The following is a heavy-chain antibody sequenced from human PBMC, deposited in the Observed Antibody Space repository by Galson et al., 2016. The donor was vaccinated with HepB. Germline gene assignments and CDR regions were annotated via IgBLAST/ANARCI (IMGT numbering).Heavy chain of an antibody. J-gene: IGHJ4*03. CDR3: AREVPYSSGWFYFDY. CDR2: IYYSWST. D-gene: IGHD6-19*01. V-gene: IGHV4-59*01. Sequence: ETLSLTCTVSGGSISSYYWSWIRQPPGKGLEWIGYIYYSWSTNSNPSLKSRVTISVDTSKNQFSLKLTSVTAADTAVYYCAREVPYSSGWFYFDYWGQGTMVTVSS. CDR1: GGSISSYY.